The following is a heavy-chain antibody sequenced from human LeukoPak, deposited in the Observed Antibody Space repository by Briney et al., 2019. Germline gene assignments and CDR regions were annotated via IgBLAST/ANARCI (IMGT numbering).Heavy chain of an antibody. CDR2: IIGSGGST. CDR1: GFTFSSYG. D-gene: IGHD6-13*01. CDR3: AKDIGVEGSWYRARYYYYYMDV. V-gene: IGHV3-23*01. Sequence: GGTLRLSCAASGFTFSSYGMSWVRQAPGKGLEWVSAIIGSGGSTYYADSVKGRFTISRDNSKNTLYLQMNSLRAEDTAVYYCAKDIGVEGSWYRARYYYYYMDVWGKGTTVTISS. J-gene: IGHJ6*03.